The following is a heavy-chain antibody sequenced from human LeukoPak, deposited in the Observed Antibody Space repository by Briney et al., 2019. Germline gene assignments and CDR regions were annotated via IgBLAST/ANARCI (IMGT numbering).Heavy chain of an antibody. CDR2: TYYRSKWYN. J-gene: IGHJ4*01. Sequence: SQTLSLTCAISGDSVSSNSAAWNWIRQSPSRGLEWLGRTYYRSKWYNDYAVSVKSRITINPDTSKNQFSLQLNSVTPEDTAVYYCAREPLYDSSGYYYFDYWGHGTLVTVSS. V-gene: IGHV6-1*01. D-gene: IGHD3-22*01. CDR3: AREPLYDSSGYYYFDY. CDR1: GDSVSSNSAA.